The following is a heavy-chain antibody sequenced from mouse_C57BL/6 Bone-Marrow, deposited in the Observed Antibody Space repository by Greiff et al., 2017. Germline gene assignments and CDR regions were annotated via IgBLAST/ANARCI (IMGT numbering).Heavy chain of an antibody. J-gene: IGHJ3*01. Sequence: EVQLQQSGAELVRPGASVKLSCTASGFNIKDDYMHWVKQRPEQGLEWIGWIDPENGDTEYASKLQGKATITADTSSNTAYLQLSSLTSEDTAVYYCTTRGDGSRSFAYWGQGTLVTVSA. D-gene: IGHD1-1*01. CDR1: GFNIKDDY. V-gene: IGHV14-4*01. CDR3: TTRGDGSRSFAY. CDR2: IDPENGDT.